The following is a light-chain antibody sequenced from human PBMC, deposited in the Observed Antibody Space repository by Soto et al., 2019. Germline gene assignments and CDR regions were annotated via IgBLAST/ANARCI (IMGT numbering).Light chain of an antibody. Sequence: EIVMTQSPAILSVSAGERATLSCRASQSVGDNLAWYRQNPGQAPRLLIYGASTRATGVPARFSGSGSGTEFTLTISSLQSEDFAVYYCQQYKNWPWTFGQGTKVEIK. CDR3: QQYKNWPWT. CDR2: GAS. V-gene: IGKV3-15*01. CDR1: QSVGDN. J-gene: IGKJ1*01.